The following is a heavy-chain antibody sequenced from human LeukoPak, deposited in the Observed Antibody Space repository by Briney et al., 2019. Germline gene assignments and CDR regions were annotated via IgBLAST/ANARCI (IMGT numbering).Heavy chain of an antibody. CDR3: ARRDCVGDCYSNWFDP. CDR2: INPSGGST. V-gene: IGHV1-46*01. D-gene: IGHD2-21*02. CDR1: GYTFTEYF. J-gene: IGHJ5*02. Sequence: ASVKVSCKASGYTFTEYFMHWVRQAPGQGLEWMGRINPSGGSTGYAQKFQGRITMTTDMSTRTVYMELSSLETEDTAVYYCARRDCVGDCYSNWFDPWGQGTLVTVSS.